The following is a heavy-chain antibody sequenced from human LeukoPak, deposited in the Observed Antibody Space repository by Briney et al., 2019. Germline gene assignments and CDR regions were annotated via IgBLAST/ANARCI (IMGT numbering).Heavy chain of an antibody. CDR1: GFTFSSSA. V-gene: IGHV3-23*01. CDR2: ISASGGST. J-gene: IGHJ4*02. Sequence: TGGSLRLSCAASGFTFSSSAMSWVRQVPGKGLEWVSGISASGGSTYYADSVKGRFTISRDNSRNTLSLQMSSLRAEDTAVYYCVKDRAVDYWGQGTLVTVSS. D-gene: IGHD3-10*01. CDR3: VKDRAVDY.